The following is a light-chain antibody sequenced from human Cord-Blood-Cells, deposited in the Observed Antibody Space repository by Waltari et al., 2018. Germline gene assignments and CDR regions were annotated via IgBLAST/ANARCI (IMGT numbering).Light chain of an antibody. CDR3: SSYTRSSTLV. CDR2: NVS. Sequence: QSALTPLASVSGSPGQSIPISCTGTSSDVGGTNYVTCYQHHPVKAPKLIIYNVSNRPSGVSTRFSASKSRTTASLTISGPQAEHEAAYYCSSYTRSSTLVFGGGTKLPVL. CDR1: SSDVGGTNY. J-gene: IGLJ3*02. V-gene: IGLV2-14*03.